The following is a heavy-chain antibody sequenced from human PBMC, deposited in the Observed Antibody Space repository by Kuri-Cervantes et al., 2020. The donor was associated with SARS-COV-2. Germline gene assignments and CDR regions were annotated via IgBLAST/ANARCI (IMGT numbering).Heavy chain of an antibody. CDR2: ISSSSSYI. CDR1: GLTFSSYS. D-gene: IGHD2-15*01. V-gene: IGHV3-21*01. J-gene: IGHJ6*03. Sequence: LKISCAASGLTFSSYSMNWVRQAPGKGLGWVSSISSSSSYIYYADSVKGRFTISRDNAKNSLYLQMNSLRAEDTAVYYCARDRIAPAGWDYYMDVWGKGTTVTVSS. CDR3: ARDRIAPAGWDYYMDV.